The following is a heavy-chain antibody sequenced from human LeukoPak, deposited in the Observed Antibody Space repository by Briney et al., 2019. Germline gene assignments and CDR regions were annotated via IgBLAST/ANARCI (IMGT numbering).Heavy chain of an antibody. D-gene: IGHD1-7*01. CDR1: GFSFDDYA. J-gene: IGHJ4*02. CDR2: ISWNSGSI. V-gene: IGHV3-9*01. Sequence: SCRSLGLSGAASGFSFDDYAMHWVRQDPGKGLEWVSGISWNSGSIGYADSVKGRFTISRDNAKNSLYLQMNSLRAEDTALYYCAKAPNWNYDPYFDYWGQGTLVTVSS. CDR3: AKAPNWNYDPYFDY.